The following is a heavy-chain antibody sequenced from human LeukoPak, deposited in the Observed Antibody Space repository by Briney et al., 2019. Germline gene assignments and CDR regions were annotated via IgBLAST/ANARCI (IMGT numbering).Heavy chain of an antibody. CDR1: GFTFSSYW. J-gene: IGHJ4*02. D-gene: IGHD4-17*01. CDR2: INSDGSST. Sequence: GGSLTLSCAASGFTFSSYWMHWVRQAPGKGLVWVSRINSDGSSTSYADSVKGRFTISRDNAKNTLYLQMNSLRAEDTAVYYCARGPTHGDYVNYWGQGTLVTVSS. V-gene: IGHV3-74*01. CDR3: ARGPTHGDYVNY.